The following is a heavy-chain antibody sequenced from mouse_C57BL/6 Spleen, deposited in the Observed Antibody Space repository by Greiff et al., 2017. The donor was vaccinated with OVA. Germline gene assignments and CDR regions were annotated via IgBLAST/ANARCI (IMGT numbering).Heavy chain of an antibody. CDR3: ASGESYYSNYGGFAD. Sequence: VQLQQPGAELVMPGASVKLSCKASGYTFTSYWMHWVKQRPGQGLEWIGEIDPSDSYTNYNQKFKGKSTLTVDKSSSTTYMQLSSLASEDSAVYYCASGESYYSNYGGFADWGQGTLVTVSA. V-gene: IGHV1-69*01. J-gene: IGHJ3*01. CDR2: IDPSDSYT. D-gene: IGHD2-5*01. CDR1: GYTFTSYW.